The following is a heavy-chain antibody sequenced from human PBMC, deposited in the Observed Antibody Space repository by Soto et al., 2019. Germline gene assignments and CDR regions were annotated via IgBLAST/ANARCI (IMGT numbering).Heavy chain of an antibody. V-gene: IGHV5-51*01. D-gene: IGHD3-10*01. J-gene: IGHJ6*02. Sequence: GESLKISCKGSGYSFTSYWIGWVRQMPGKGLEWMGIIYPGDSDTRYSPSFQGQVTISADKSISTAYLQWSSLKASDTAMYYCARHGLWFGELFRLESSPPVDYYGMDVWGQGTTVTVSS. CDR1: GYSFTSYW. CDR2: IYPGDSDT. CDR3: ARHGLWFGELFRLESSPPVDYYGMDV.